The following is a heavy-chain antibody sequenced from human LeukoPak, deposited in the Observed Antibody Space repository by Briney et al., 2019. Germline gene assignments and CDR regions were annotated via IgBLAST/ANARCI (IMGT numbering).Heavy chain of an antibody. V-gene: IGHV4-4*02. CDR2: IYHSGRT. Sequence: PSETLSLTCAVSGDSISNNNWWSWVRQPPGKGLEWIGEIYHSGRTNYNPSLKSRLTISVDKSNSHFSLRLSSVTAADTAVYYCATARVFYMDVWGRGTTVTVSS. CDR1: GDSISNNNW. J-gene: IGHJ6*03. D-gene: IGHD3-3*01. CDR3: ATARVFYMDV.